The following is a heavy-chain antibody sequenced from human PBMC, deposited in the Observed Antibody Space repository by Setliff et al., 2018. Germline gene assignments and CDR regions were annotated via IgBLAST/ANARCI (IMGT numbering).Heavy chain of an antibody. CDR3: ARSEGYNFWSGYPNWFDP. Sequence: SETLSLTCAVYGGSFSTYYWIWIRQPPGKGLEWIGEINHSGSTNYNPSLKSRVTISVDTSKNQFSLKLSSVTAADTALYYCARSEGYNFWSGYPNWFDPWGQGTLVTVSS. D-gene: IGHD3-3*01. CDR1: GGSFSTYY. CDR2: INHSGST. J-gene: IGHJ5*02. V-gene: IGHV4-34*01.